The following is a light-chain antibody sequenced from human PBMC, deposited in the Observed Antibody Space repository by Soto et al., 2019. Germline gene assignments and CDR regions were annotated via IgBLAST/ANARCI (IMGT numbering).Light chain of an antibody. V-gene: IGKV3-20*01. CDR1: QSVASH. J-gene: IGKJ5*01. Sequence: EIVMTQSPATLSVSPGERVTLSCRASQSVASHLAWYQQKPGQAPRLLIYDTSSRASGIPDRFSGSGSGTDFALTISRLETEDFAVFYCQQYGTSEIIFGQGTRLEI. CDR2: DTS. CDR3: QQYGTSEII.